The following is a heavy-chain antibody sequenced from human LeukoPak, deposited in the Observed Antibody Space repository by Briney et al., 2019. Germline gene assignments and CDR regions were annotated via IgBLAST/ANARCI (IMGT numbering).Heavy chain of an antibody. D-gene: IGHD3-10*01. CDR1: GYTFTSYD. CDR2: MNPNSGNT. V-gene: IGHV1-8*01. J-gene: IGHJ4*02. Sequence: ASVKVSCKASGYTFTSYDMNWVRQATGQGLEWMGWMNPNSGNTGYAQKFQGRVTMARNTSISTAYMELSSLRSEDTAVYYCAREDRGVLIVDYWGQGTLATVSS. CDR3: AREDRGVLIVDY.